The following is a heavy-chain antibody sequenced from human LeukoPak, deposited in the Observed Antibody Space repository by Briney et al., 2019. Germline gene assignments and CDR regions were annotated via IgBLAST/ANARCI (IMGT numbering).Heavy chain of an antibody. V-gene: IGHV5-10-1*01. CDR1: GYSFTNYW. CDR2: IDPSDSYT. CDR3: ARHFYSSGRIFDN. J-gene: IGHJ4*02. D-gene: IGHD6-25*01. Sequence: GESLRISCKGSGYSFTNYWISWVRQMPGKGLEWMGKIDPSDSYTSYSPSFQGHVTISADKSISTAYLQWSSLKASDTAMYYCARHFYSSGRIFDNWGQGTLVTVSS.